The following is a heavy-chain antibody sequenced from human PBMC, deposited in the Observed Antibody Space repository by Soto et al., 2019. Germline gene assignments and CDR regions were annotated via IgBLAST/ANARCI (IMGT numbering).Heavy chain of an antibody. D-gene: IGHD5-12*01. V-gene: IGHV3-21*01. CDR1: GFTFSSYS. CDR3: ATIQDDYGFFDI. CDR2: ISSSSSYI. J-gene: IGHJ3*02. Sequence: PGGSLRLSCAASGFTFSSYSMNWVRQAPGKGLEWVSSISSSSSYIYYADSVKGRFTISRDNAKNSLYLQMNSLRAEDKAVYYCATIQDDYGFFDIWGQGTMVTVSS.